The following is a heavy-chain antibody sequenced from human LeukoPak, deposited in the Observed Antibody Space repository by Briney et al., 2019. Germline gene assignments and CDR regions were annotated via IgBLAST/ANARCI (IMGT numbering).Heavy chain of an antibody. CDR2: ISSNSYST. Sequence: RGSLRLSCAASGFTFSIYTMTWVRQAPGKGLEWVSTISSNSYSTYYADSVKGRFTISRDNSKNTLYLQMNSLRAEDTAVYYCARGTTVVGTIWGQGTMVTVSS. CDR1: GFTFSIYT. CDR3: ARGTTVVGTI. V-gene: IGHV3-23*01. D-gene: IGHD4-23*01. J-gene: IGHJ3*02.